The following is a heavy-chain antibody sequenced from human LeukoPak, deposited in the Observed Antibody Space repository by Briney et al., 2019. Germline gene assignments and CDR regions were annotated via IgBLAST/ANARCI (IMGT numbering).Heavy chain of an antibody. CDR1: GASISRSDYW. D-gene: IGHD6-13*01. Sequence: SETLSLTCTVSGASISRSDYWWGWIRQPPGKGLEWIGSIYYSGSTYYNPSLKSRFTISVDTSKNQFSLKRSSVTAADTAVYYCARSTVAAAGTNAWFDPWGQGTLVTVSS. CDR2: IYYSGST. J-gene: IGHJ5*02. V-gene: IGHV4-39*07. CDR3: ARSTVAAAGTNAWFDP.